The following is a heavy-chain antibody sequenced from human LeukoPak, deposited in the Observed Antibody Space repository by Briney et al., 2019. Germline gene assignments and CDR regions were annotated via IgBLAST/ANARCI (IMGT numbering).Heavy chain of an antibody. Sequence: PGGSLRLSCAASGFTFSSYGMHWVRQAPGKGLEWVAVISYDGSNKYYADSVKGRFTISRDNSKNTLYLQMNSLRAEDTAVYYCARDTVDSSSSGFDYWGQGTLVTVSS. CDR3: ARDTVDSSSSGFDY. D-gene: IGHD6-6*01. CDR1: GFTFSSYG. CDR2: ISYDGSNK. J-gene: IGHJ4*02. V-gene: IGHV3-30*03.